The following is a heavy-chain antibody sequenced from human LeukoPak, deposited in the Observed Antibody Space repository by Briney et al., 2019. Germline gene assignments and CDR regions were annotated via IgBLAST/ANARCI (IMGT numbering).Heavy chain of an antibody. Sequence: PGGSLRLSCAASGFTFSSYAMSWVRQAPGKGLEWVSAISGSGGSTYYADSVKGRFTISRDNSKNTLYLQMNSLRAEDTAVYYCAKVKDILSLNWYFDLWGRGTLVTVSS. V-gene: IGHV3-23*01. CDR3: AKVKDILSLNWYFDL. CDR2: ISGSGGST. CDR1: GFTFSSYA. D-gene: IGHD3-3*02. J-gene: IGHJ2*01.